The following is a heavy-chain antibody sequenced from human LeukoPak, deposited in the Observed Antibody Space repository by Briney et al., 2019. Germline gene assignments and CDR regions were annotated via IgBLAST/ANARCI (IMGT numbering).Heavy chain of an antibody. CDR2: MYSGGST. Sequence: GGSLRLSCVASGFTVSINYVSWGRQAPGKGLEWVSVMYSGGSTYYAESVKGRFTISRDNSKNTLYLQMNSLRTEDTAVYHCARGVYSSGWYGGFDCWGQGTLVTVSS. CDR3: ARGVYSSGWYGGFDC. V-gene: IGHV3-66*02. J-gene: IGHJ4*02. D-gene: IGHD6-19*01. CDR1: GFTVSINY.